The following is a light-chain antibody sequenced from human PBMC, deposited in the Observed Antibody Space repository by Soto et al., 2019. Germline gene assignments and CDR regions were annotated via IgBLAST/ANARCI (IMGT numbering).Light chain of an antibody. J-gene: IGLJ1*01. CDR2: DVS. V-gene: IGLV2-23*02. CDR1: SSDIGGYNY. CDR3: CSYAGSSTYV. Sequence: QSVLTQPASVSGSPGQSITISCTGTSSDIGGYNYVSWYQQYPGKAPKLIIFDVSDRPSGVSNRFSGSKSGNTASLTISGLQAEDEADYYCCSYAGSSTYVFGTGTKATVL.